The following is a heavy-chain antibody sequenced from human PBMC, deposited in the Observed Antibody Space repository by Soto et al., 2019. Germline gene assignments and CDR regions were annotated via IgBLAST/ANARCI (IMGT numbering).Heavy chain of an antibody. D-gene: IGHD4-17*01. CDR3: ANYPTTVTSDY. J-gene: IGHJ4*02. Sequence: QVQLQESGPGLVKPSETLSLTCTVSGGSVSSGSYYGSWIRQPPGKGLEWIGYIYYSGSTNYNPSLKSRVTISVDTSKNQFSLKLSSVTAADTAVYYCANYPTTVTSDYWGQGTLVTVSS. CDR1: GGSVSSGSYY. CDR2: IYYSGST. V-gene: IGHV4-61*01.